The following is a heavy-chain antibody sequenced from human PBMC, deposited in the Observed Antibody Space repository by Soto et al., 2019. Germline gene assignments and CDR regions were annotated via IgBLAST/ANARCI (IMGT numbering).Heavy chain of an antibody. CDR2: IYYSGST. V-gene: IGHV4-59*01. J-gene: IGHJ5*02. CDR3: ARGPYNRHDPGLFDP. CDR1: GGSISSYY. D-gene: IGHD1-1*01. Sequence: QVQLQESGPGLVKPSETLSLTCTVSGGSISSYYWSWIRQPPGKGLEWIGYIYYSGSTNYNPSLKSRVTVSVDTSKNQFSLKLRAVTAAATAVYYCARGPYNRHDPGLFDPWGQGTLVTVSS.